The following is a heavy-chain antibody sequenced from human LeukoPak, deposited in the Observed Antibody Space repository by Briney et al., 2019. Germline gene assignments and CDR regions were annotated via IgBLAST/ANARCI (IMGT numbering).Heavy chain of an antibody. CDR3: ARGQPPSYYDVDV. CDR2: IWSDGSSK. D-gene: IGHD6-13*01. CDR1: GFTFSSYG. Sequence: SGGSLRLSCAASGFTFSSYGMHWVRQAPGKGLEWVAVIWSDGSSKHYADSVKGRFTISRDNSKNTLYLQMSSLRAEDTALYYCARGQPPSYYDVDVWGQGTTVTVSS. V-gene: IGHV3-33*01. J-gene: IGHJ6*02.